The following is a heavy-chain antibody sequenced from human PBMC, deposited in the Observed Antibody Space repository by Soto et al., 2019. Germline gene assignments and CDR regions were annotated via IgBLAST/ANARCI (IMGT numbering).Heavy chain of an antibody. V-gene: IGHV3-11*05. CDR2: ISSSGSYT. J-gene: IGHJ4*02. Sequence: PGGSLRLSCAASGFTFSDYYMSWIRQAPGKGLEWVSYISSSGSYTDHADSVKGRFTISRDNAKNSLYLQMNSLRPDDTAVYYCARVIYSGNYKGGHYLDLWGQGSLVTVSS. D-gene: IGHD1-26*01. CDR3: ARVIYSGNYKGGHYLDL. CDR1: GFTFSDYY.